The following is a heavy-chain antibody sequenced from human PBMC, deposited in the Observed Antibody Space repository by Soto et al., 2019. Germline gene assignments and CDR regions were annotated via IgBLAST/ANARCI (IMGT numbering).Heavy chain of an antibody. J-gene: IGHJ5*02. V-gene: IGHV3-23*01. CDR3: ARAVSASGSHNWFDP. CDR1: GFTFSSYA. Sequence: GGSLRLSCAASGFTFSSYAMSWVRQAPGKGLEWVSAISGSGGSTYYADSVKGRFTISRDNSKNTLYLQMNSLRAEDTAVYYCARAVSASGSHNWFDPWGQGTLVTVSS. CDR2: ISGSGGST. D-gene: IGHD1-26*01.